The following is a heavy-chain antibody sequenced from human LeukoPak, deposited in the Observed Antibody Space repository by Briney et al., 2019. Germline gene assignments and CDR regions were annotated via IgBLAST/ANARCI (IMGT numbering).Heavy chain of an antibody. Sequence: PSQTLSLTCAVSGGSISGGGYSWSWIRQPPGKGLEWIGCSYHRGSTSYNPSLKSRVAISVDTSKNQFSLKLTSVTAADTAVHYCARDRELGYWGQGTLVTVSS. V-gene: IGHV4-61*08. J-gene: IGHJ4*02. D-gene: IGHD1-1*01. CDR2: SYHRGST. CDR1: GGSISGGGYS. CDR3: ARDRELGY.